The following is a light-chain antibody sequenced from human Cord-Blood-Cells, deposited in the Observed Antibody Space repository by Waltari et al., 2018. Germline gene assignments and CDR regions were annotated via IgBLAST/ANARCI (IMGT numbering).Light chain of an antibody. CDR1: SSDVGGYNY. J-gene: IGLJ1*01. Sequence: QSALTQPASVSGSPGQSITISCTGTSSDVGGYNYVSWYQQHPGKAPKLMIYDVSNRPSGVSNRFSGSNSGNTASLTISGLQAEDEADYYCSSYTSSNPYVFGTGTKVTVL. CDR3: SSYTSSNPYV. CDR2: DVS. V-gene: IGLV2-14*03.